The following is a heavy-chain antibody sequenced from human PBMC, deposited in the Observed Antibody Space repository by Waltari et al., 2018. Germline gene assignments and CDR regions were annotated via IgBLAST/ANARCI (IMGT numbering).Heavy chain of an antibody. CDR3: ARATYYDFSSGYSFDN. V-gene: IGHV4-59*01. CDR2: ISSSGQT. D-gene: IGHD3-3*01. J-gene: IGHJ4*02. Sequence: QVQLQESGPGLVKPSETLSLTCSVSGGSISHYYWNWIRQTPGKGLEWIGYISSSGQTNYTPSLKRRVSVSLDTSKTRFSLRLSSVTAADTAVYYCARATYYDFSSGYSFDNWGQGTLVTVSS. CDR1: GGSISHYY.